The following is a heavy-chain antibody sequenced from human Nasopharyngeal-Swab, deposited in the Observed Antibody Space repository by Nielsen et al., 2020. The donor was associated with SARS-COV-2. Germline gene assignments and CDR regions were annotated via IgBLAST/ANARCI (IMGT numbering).Heavy chain of an antibody. J-gene: IGHJ6*02. CDR1: GDSITNYY. Sequence: GSLRLSCTVSGDSITNYYWSWIRQPPGKELEWIGNFYYSGSTNYSPSLKSRVTISADTSKNQFSLKLTSVTAADTAVYYRAREYRHLVGSVPYYYYGMDVWGQGTTVTVFS. CDR2: FYYSGST. CDR3: AREYRHLVGSVPYYYYGMDV. D-gene: IGHD6-6*01. V-gene: IGHV4-59*12.